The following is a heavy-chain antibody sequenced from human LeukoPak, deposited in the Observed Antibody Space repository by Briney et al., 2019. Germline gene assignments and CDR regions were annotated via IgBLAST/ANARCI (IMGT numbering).Heavy chain of an antibody. CDR2: ISYDGSNK. D-gene: IGHD6-19*01. J-gene: IGHJ5*02. Sequence: HTGGSLRLSCAASGFTVSSNYMSWARQAPGKGLEWVAVISYDGSNKYYADSVKGRFTISRDNSKNTLYLQMNSLRAEDTAVYYCARKYSSGFRSWGQGTLVTVSS. CDR1: GFTVSSNY. V-gene: IGHV3-30*03. CDR3: ARKYSSGFRS.